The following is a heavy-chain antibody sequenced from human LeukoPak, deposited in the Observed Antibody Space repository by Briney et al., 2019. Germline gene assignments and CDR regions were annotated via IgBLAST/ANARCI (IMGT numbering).Heavy chain of an antibody. Sequence: GGSLRLSCAASGFTFSDYALGWVRQAPGRGLEWVATLSGSGAGTYYSDSVQGRFTISRDNSKNTLYLQMNSLRAEDTAVYYCAMLATVTTGYFDYWGQGTLVTVSS. J-gene: IGHJ4*02. CDR2: LSGSGAGT. CDR1: GFTFSDYA. D-gene: IGHD4-17*01. CDR3: AMLATVTTGYFDY. V-gene: IGHV3-23*01.